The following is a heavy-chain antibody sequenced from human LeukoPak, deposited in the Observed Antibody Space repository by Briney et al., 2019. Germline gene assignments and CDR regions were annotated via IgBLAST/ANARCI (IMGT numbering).Heavy chain of an antibody. Sequence: GGSLRLSCAASGFTFTIFGLNWVRQAPGKGLEYASAISPNGGNTYYANSVKGRFTISRDNSKNTVYLQMGSLRAEDMAVYYCTRVESGGYAGYWGQGTLVTVSS. CDR2: ISPNGGNT. V-gene: IGHV3-64*01. D-gene: IGHD3-16*01. CDR1: GFTFTIFG. CDR3: TRVESGGYAGY. J-gene: IGHJ4*02.